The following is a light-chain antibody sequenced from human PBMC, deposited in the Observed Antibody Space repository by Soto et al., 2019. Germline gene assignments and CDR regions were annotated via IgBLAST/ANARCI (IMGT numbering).Light chain of an antibody. CDR1: SSDVGSHNF. CDR3: YSYVGAIS. CDR2: EVS. J-gene: IGLJ2*01. Sequence: QSVLTQPASVSGSPGQAITISCTGTSSDVGSHNFVSWYQQHTGKAPKLMIYEVSKLPSGVSNRLSGSKSGYTASLTISGFQAEDEADYYCYSYVGAISFGGGTKVTVL. V-gene: IGLV2-23*02.